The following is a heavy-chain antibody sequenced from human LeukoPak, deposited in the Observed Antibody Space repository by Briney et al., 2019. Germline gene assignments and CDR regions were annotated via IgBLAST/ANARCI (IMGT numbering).Heavy chain of an antibody. J-gene: IGHJ4*02. Sequence: GGSLRLSCAASGFTVNSNYMSWVRQAPGKGLEWVSAIYSAGSTYYADSVKGRFTISRDNSKNTLYLQMNSLRAEDTAVYYCAKLKQWQPQRYFFEYWGQGALVTVAS. CDR1: GFTVNSNY. D-gene: IGHD6-19*01. CDR2: IYSAGST. V-gene: IGHV3-53*01. CDR3: AKLKQWQPQRYFFEY.